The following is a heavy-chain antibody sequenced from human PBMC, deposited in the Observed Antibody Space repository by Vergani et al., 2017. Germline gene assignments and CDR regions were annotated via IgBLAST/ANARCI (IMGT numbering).Heavy chain of an antibody. CDR2: IIPSFGTA. CDR3: AGGGGVVVTAPFDY. CDR1: GGTLSSYA. J-gene: IGHJ4*02. V-gene: IGHV1-69*12. D-gene: IGHD2-21*02. Sequence: QVQLVQSGAEVNKPGSSVKVSCKASGGTLSSYAISWVRQAPGQGLEWMGGIIPSFGTANYAQKFQGRVTITADESTSTAYMELSSLRSEDTAVYYCAGGGGVVVTAPFDYWGQGTLVTVSS.